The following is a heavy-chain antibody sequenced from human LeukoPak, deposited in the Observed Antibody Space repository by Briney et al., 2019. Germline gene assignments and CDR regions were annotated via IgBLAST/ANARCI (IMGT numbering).Heavy chain of an antibody. CDR1: GGSISSYY. V-gene: IGHV4-4*07. D-gene: IGHD3-10*01. Sequence: SETLSLTCTVSGGSISSYYLSWIRQPAGKGLEWIGRIYSRVTTYNPSLKSRVTMSADTSRNHVSLTLNSVTAADTAVYYCARDSGTTGEVKFDPWGQGTLVTVSS. CDR3: ARDSGTTGEVKFDP. J-gene: IGHJ5*02. CDR2: IYSRVT.